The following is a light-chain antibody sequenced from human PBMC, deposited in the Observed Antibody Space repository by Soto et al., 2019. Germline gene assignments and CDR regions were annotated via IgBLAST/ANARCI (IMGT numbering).Light chain of an antibody. CDR1: QGISQW. J-gene: IGKJ5*01. Sequence: DIQMTQSPSSVSASVGDTVTITCRASQGISQWLAWYQQKIGEAPKVLIYAASRLESGVPSRISGSGSGTDFTLTINNLQPEDFATYYCQQTHSFPITFGQGTRLEI. CDR2: AAS. CDR3: QQTHSFPIT. V-gene: IGKV1-12*01.